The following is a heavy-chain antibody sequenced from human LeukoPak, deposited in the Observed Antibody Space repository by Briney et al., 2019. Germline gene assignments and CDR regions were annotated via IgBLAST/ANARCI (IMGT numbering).Heavy chain of an antibody. CDR1: GDSVSSDSYH. J-gene: IGHJ5*02. CDR2: IHNSGST. CDR3: ARTNYGDYNWFDP. V-gene: IGHV4-61*01. Sequence: SETLSLTCKVSGDSVSSDSYHWSWIRQPPGQGLEWIGYIHNSGSTKYNASLKSRLTISVDTSKNQFSLEVTSVTAADTAVYYCARTNYGDYNWFDPWGQGTLVTVSS. D-gene: IGHD4-17*01.